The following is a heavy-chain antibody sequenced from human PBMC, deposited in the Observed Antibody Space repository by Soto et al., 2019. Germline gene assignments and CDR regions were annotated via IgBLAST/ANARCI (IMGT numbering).Heavy chain of an antibody. CDR2: ISYDGSNK. D-gene: IGHD3-10*01. Sequence: QVQLVESGGGVVQPGRSLRLSCAASGFTFSSYGMHWVRQAPGKGLEWVAVISYDGSNKYYADSVKGRFTISRDNSKNPLYLQMNSLRAEDTAVYYCAKDMGRRYYYGMDVWGQGTTVTVSS. V-gene: IGHV3-30*18. CDR3: AKDMGRRYYYGMDV. J-gene: IGHJ6*02. CDR1: GFTFSSYG.